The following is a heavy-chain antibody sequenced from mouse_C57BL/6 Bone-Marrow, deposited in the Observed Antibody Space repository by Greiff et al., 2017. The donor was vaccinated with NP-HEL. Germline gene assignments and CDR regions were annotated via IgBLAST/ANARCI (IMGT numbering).Heavy chain of an antibody. CDR2: IDPSDSYT. CDR1: GYTFTSYW. Sequence: QVQLQQPGAELVMPGASVKLSCKASGYTFTSYWMHWVKQRPGQGLEWIGEIDPSDSYTNYNQKFKGKSTLTVDKSSSTAYMQLSSLTSEDSEVYDCARGFMFTSYYAMDYWGQGTSVTVSS. D-gene: IGHD2-3*01. V-gene: IGHV1-69*01. CDR3: ARGFMFTSYYAMDY. J-gene: IGHJ4*01.